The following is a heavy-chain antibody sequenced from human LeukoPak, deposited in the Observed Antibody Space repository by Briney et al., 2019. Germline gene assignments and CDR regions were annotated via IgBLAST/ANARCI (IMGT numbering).Heavy chain of an antibody. D-gene: IGHD6-19*01. CDR1: GFTFSSYA. CDR3: ARAIAVAGPIDY. CDR2: ISGSGDNT. Sequence: GSLRLSCAASGFTFSSYAMSWVRQAPGKGLEWVSVISGSGDNTYYADSVKGRFTISRDNSKNTLFLQMNSLRAEDTAVYYCARAIAVAGPIDYWGQGTLVTVSS. V-gene: IGHV3-23*01. J-gene: IGHJ4*02.